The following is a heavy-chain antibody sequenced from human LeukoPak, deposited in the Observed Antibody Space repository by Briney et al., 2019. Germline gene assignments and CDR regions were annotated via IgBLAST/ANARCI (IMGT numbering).Heavy chain of an antibody. D-gene: IGHD6-19*01. V-gene: IGHV3-30*18. CDR1: GFTFTNYN. CDR2: ILYDGSKK. J-gene: IGHJ4*02. Sequence: GGSLRLSCSASGFTFTNYNMHWVRQTPGKGLQWVAAILYDGSKKYYADSVKGRFTISRDNSKNTLYLQMNSLRAEDTVVYYCAKGGSGWRFDYWGQGTLVTVSS. CDR3: AKGGSGWRFDY.